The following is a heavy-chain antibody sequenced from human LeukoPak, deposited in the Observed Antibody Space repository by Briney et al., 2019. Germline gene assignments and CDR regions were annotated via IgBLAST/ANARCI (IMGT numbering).Heavy chain of an antibody. CDR2: IYHSGST. Sequence: SETLSLTCTVSGGSISSGGYYWSWIRQPPGKGLEWIGYIYHSGSTYYNPSLKSRVTISVDRSKNQFSLKLSSVTAADTAVYYCARSSAAVVPAAIRLSVRFLEWPRAFDIWGQGTMVTVSS. V-gene: IGHV4-30-2*01. CDR3: ARSSAAVVPAAIRLSVRFLEWPRAFDI. CDR1: GGSISSGGYY. D-gene: IGHD2-2*01. J-gene: IGHJ3*02.